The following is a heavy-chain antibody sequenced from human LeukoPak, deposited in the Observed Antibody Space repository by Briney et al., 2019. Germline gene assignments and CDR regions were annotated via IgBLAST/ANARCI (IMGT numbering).Heavy chain of an antibody. V-gene: IGHV3-30*18. CDR3: AKALTSGWYLDAFNI. D-gene: IGHD6-19*01. CDR2: ISYDGSNK. CDR1: GFTFCSCG. J-gene: IGHJ3*02. Sequence: GGSLRLSCAASGFTFCSCGMHWVRQAPGKGLEWVAVISYDGSNKYYAESVKGRFTISRDNSKNTLFLEMNSLRAEDTAVYYCAKALTSGWYLDAFNIWGQGTMVTVSS.